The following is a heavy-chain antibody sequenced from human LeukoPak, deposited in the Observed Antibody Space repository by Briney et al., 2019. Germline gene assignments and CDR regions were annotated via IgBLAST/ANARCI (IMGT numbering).Heavy chain of an antibody. CDR3: ARVNGLGRSGNFDY. J-gene: IGHJ4*02. CDR1: GNTFTNHY. CDR2: INPIDGGT. V-gene: IGHV1-46*01. Sequence: ASVKVSCKASGNTFTNHYMHWVRQAPGQGLEWMGIINPIDGGTTYAQKFQGRVAMTRDTSTSTVYVELSSLRSEDTAVYYCARVNGLGRSGNFDYWGQGTLVTVSS. D-gene: IGHD3-3*01.